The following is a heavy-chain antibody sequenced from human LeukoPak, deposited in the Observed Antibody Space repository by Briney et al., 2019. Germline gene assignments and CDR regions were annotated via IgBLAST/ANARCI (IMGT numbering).Heavy chain of an antibody. CDR1: GFTFSSYS. CDR3: ASLMVTPDAFDI. J-gene: IGHJ3*02. Sequence: GGSLRLSCAASGFTFSSYSMNWVRQAPGKGLEWVSSISSSSSYIYYADSVKGRFTISRDNAKNSLYLQMNSLRAEDTAVYYCASLMVTPDAFDIWGQGTMVTVPS. D-gene: IGHD4-23*01. CDR2: ISSSSSYI. V-gene: IGHV3-21*01.